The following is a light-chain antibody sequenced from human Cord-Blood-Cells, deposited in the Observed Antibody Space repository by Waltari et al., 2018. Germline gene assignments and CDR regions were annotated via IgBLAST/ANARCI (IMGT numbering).Light chain of an antibody. CDR3: QQYYSTPFT. CDR1: QSVLYSSNNKNY. Sequence: DIVMTQSPDSLAVSLGERATINCKSSQSVLYSSNNKNYLAWYQQKPGQPPKLLICWASTRETGVPARFSGSGSGTDFTLTISSLQAEDVAVYYCQQYYSTPFTFGPGTKVDIK. J-gene: IGKJ3*01. V-gene: IGKV4-1*01. CDR2: WAS.